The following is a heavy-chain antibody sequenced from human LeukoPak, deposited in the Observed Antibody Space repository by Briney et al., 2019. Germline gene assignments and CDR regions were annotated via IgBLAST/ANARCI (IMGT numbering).Heavy chain of an antibody. CDR3: ASDATDSGDNSYSFDY. V-gene: IGHV4-59*01. CDR2: MCYRGRT. Sequence: SETLSLTCGVSGGSISRCSWSWFRLPPVKGLGWIGYMCYRGRTNYNPSLKIRVTISVNVAKNQISLSWNSVTAADTAVYYCASDATDSGDNSYSFDYWGQGTLVTVSS. J-gene: IGHJ4*02. CDR1: GGSISRCS. D-gene: IGHD4-17*01.